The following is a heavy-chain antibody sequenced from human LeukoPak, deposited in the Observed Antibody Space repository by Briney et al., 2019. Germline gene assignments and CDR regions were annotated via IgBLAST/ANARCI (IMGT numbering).Heavy chain of an antibody. CDR2: MNPNSGNT. Sequence: ASVKVSCKASGYIFTSYDINWVRQATGQGLEWMGWMNPNSGNTGYAQKFQGRVTMTRNTSISTAYMELSSLRSEDTAVYYCARADNEYSSSLDYFDYRGQGTLVTVSS. J-gene: IGHJ4*02. CDR1: GYIFTSYD. D-gene: IGHD6-6*01. V-gene: IGHV1-8*01. CDR3: ARADNEYSSSLDYFDY.